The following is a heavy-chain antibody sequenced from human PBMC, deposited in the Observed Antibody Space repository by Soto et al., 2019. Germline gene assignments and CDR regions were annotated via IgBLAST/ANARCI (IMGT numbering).Heavy chain of an antibody. D-gene: IGHD2-15*01. CDR2: IIPVFGTA. J-gene: IGHJ6*02. V-gene: IGHV1-69*12. CDR1: GGTFSKYK. Sequence: QVQLVQSGAEVKKPGSSVRVSCKASGGTFSKYKITWVRQAPGQGLEWMGDIIPVFGTANYAQKFQGRVTITADESTSXAXMXXGRLRSDDTAVYYCARDCSGGGCFSHHHVYYSMDVRGQGTTVTVSS. CDR3: ARDCSGGGCFSHHHVYYSMDV.